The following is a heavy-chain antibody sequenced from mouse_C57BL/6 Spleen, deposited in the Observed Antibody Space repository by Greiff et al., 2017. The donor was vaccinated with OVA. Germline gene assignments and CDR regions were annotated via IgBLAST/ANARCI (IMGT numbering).Heavy chain of an antibody. CDR2: INPSTGGT. J-gene: IGHJ3*01. CDR3: ARWGFAY. Sequence: VHVKQSGPELVKPGASVKISCKASGYSFTGYYMNWVKQSPEKSLEWIGEINPSTGGTTYNQKFKAKATLTVDKSSSTAYIQLKSLTSEDAAVYYCARWGFAYWGQGTLVTVSA. CDR1: GYSFTGYY. V-gene: IGHV1-42*01.